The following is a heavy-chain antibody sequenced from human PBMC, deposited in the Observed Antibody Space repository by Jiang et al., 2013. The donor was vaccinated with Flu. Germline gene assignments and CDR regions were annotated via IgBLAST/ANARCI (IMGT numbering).Heavy chain of an antibody. D-gene: IGHD6-19*01. CDR1: GGSISSRNIY. Sequence: GSGLVKPSETLSLTCIVSGGSISSRNIYWGWIRQPPGEGLEWIGSIYYSGGTYYSPSLRGRVTIFVDTSKNQFSLKLNSVTAADTAVYYCARQVVETSGWPTEVYLDYWGQGTLVTVSS. CDR3: ARQVVETSGWPTEVYLDY. CDR2: IYYSGGT. V-gene: IGHV4-39*01. J-gene: IGHJ4*02.